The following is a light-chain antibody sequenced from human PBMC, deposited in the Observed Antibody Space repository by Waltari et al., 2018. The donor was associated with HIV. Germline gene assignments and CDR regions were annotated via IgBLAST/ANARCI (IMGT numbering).Light chain of an antibody. Sequence: NFMLTQPHSVSEAPGKTVNISCTRSSASIASNYVQWYQQRLGSSPTPVIYEYNQRPSGVPDRFSGSIDSSSTSASLTISGLKTEDEADYYCQSYDSSNQVFGGGTKLTVL. CDR2: EYN. CDR1: SASIASNY. V-gene: IGLV6-57*01. CDR3: QSYDSSNQV. J-gene: IGLJ3*02.